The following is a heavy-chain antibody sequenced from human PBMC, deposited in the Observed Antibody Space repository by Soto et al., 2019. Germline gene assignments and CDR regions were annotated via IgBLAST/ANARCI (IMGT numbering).Heavy chain of an antibody. CDR1: GGSISSSTYY. CDR2: IYYSGRT. Sequence: QLQLQESGPGLVKPSETLSLTCTVSGGSISSSTYYWGWIRQPPGKGLEWIGNIYYSGRTYYNPSLRSRGTMSLDTSKIQFSLKLRSVTAADTAVYYCDTITVAGTPYYCMGVWGSGTTVPVSS. CDR3: DTITVAGTPYYCMGV. D-gene: IGHD6-19*01. J-gene: IGHJ6*03. V-gene: IGHV4-39*01.